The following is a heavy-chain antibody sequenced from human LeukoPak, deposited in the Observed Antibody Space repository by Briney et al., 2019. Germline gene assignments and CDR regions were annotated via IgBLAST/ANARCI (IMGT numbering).Heavy chain of an antibody. V-gene: IGHV1-2*02. CDR1: GYTFTGYY. Sequence: ASVKVSCKASGYTFTGYYMHWVRQAPGQGLEWMGWINPNSGGTNYAQKFQGRVTMTRDTSISTAYMELSRLGSDDTAVYYCARDPAVPPRNWFDPWGQGTLVTVSS. CDR3: ARDPAVPPRNWFDP. D-gene: IGHD6-19*01. CDR2: INPNSGGT. J-gene: IGHJ5*02.